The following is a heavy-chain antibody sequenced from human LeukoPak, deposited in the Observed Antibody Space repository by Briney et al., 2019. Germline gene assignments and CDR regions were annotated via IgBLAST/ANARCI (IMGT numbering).Heavy chain of an antibody. V-gene: IGHV3-7*03. CDR3: ARDRSSGLVDFNYFDY. Sequence: GGSLRLSCAASEFTFSRYWMSWVRQAPGKGLEWVANIKQDGSEKYYVDSVKGRFTISRDNAKNSLYLQMNSLRAEDTAVYYCARDRSSGLVDFNYFDYRGQGTLVTVSS. D-gene: IGHD6-19*01. J-gene: IGHJ4*02. CDR1: EFTFSRYW. CDR2: IKQDGSEK.